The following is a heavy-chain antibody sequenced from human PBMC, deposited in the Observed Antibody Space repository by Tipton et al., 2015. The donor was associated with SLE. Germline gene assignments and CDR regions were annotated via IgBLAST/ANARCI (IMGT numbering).Heavy chain of an antibody. CDR1: GGSISSYY. V-gene: IGHV4-59*08. CDR2: IYYSGST. J-gene: IGHJ4*02. CDR3: ARRLGSSGFDY. Sequence: LRLSCTVSGGSISSYYWSWIRQPPGKGLEWIGYIYYSGSTNYNPSLKSRVTISVDTSKNQFSLKLSSVTAADTAVYYCARRLGSSGFDYWGQGTPVTVSS. D-gene: IGHD3-22*01.